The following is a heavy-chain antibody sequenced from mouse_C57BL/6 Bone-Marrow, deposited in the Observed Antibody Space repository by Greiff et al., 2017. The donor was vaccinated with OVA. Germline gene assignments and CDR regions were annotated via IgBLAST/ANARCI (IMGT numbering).Heavy chain of an antibody. Sequence: VKLQQPGAELVMPGASVKLSCKASGYTFTSYWMHWVKQRPGQGLEWIGEIDPSDSYTNYNQKFKGKSTLTVDKSSSTAYMQLSSLTSEDSAVYYCARSRDWYFDVWGTGTTVTVSS. CDR1: GYTFTSYW. CDR3: ARSRDWYFDV. CDR2: IDPSDSYT. J-gene: IGHJ1*03. V-gene: IGHV1-69*01.